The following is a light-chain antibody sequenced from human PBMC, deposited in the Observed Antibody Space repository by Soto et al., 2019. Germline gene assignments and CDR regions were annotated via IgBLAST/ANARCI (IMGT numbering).Light chain of an antibody. CDR3: QQYNDWPPIT. V-gene: IGKV3-15*01. J-gene: IGKJ5*01. CDR2: DAS. CDR1: QSVSSK. Sequence: EILMTQSPATLSVSPGDRATLSCRASQSVSSKLAWYQQKPGQAPRLLIYDASTRATGIPARFSGSGSGTDFTLTISSLQSEDFAVYYCQQYNDWPPITFGQGTRLEIK.